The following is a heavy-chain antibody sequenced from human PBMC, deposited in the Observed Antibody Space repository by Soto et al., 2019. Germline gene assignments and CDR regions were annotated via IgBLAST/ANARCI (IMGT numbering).Heavy chain of an antibody. D-gene: IGHD3-16*02. CDR1: NGAFTDYY. V-gene: IGHV4-34*01. J-gene: IGHJ4*02. CDR3: ARVMEDHVWGTYRYLDH. Sequence: SETLSLTCAVFNGAFTDYYWSWIRQAPGKGLDWIGEINLSGRTNYNPSLERRVSISMDPPKNQVYLRLSSVTAADTAVYYCARVMEDHVWGTYRYLDHWGQGTLVTVSS. CDR2: INLSGRT.